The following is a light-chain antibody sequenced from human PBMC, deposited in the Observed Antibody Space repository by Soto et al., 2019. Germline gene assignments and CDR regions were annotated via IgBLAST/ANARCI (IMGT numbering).Light chain of an antibody. CDR2: DVS. J-gene: IGLJ2*01. CDR3: NSYTSSSTVV. CDR1: SSDVGGYNY. V-gene: IGLV2-14*03. Sequence: QSVLTQPASVSGSPGQSITISCTGTSSDVGGYNYVSWYQHHPGNAPKLMIYDVSNRPSGVSDRFSGSKSGNTTSLPISGLQAEYEADYYCNSYTSSSTVVFGGGTKLTVL.